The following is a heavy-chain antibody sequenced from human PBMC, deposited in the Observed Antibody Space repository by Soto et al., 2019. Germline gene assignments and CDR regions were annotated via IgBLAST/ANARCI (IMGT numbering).Heavy chain of an antibody. D-gene: IGHD1-26*01. CDR3: ARDASVYSGNVGRVFDS. CDR2: IIPIVGLA. CDR1: GGTFSSYA. V-gene: IGHV1-69*04. J-gene: IGHJ4*02. Sequence: QVQLVQSGAEVKKPGSSVKVSCKASGGTFSSYAISWVRQAPGQGLAWMGRIIPIVGLAKYNQRFQGRVTITADKSTTTAYMELRRLRSEDTALYYCARDASVYSGNVGRVFDSWGQGTRVTVSS.